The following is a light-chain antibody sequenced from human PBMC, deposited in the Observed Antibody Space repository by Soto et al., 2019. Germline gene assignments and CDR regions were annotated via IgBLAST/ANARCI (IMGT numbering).Light chain of an antibody. CDR1: SGAVTSGHY. CDR2: HTT. CDR3: LLTYSDAVV. V-gene: IGLV7-46*01. Sequence: QAVVTQEPSLTVSPGGTVTLTCGSSSGAVTSGHYPYWFQQKPGQAPRTLIYHTTEKQSWTPARFSGSLLGGKAALTLSGAQTEDEAYYYSLLTYSDAVVFGGGTQMTVL. J-gene: IGLJ2*01.